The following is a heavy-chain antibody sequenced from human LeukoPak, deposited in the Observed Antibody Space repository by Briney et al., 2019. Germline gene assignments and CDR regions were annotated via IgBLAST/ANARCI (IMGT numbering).Heavy chain of an antibody. CDR2: IYPGDSDT. D-gene: IGHD4-17*01. CDR1: GYSFTTYW. J-gene: IGHJ6*03. CDR3: ARQGGAKRRETSRNYYYYYMDV. Sequence: SGESLKISCKGSGYSFTTYWIGWVRQMPGKGLEWMGIIYPGDSDTRYSPSFQGQVTISADKSISTAYLQWSSLKASDTAMYYCARQGGAKRRETSRNYYYYYMDVWGKGTTVTISS. V-gene: IGHV5-51*01.